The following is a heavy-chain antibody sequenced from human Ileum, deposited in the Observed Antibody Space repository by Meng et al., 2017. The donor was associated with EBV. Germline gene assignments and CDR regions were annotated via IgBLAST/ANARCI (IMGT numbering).Heavy chain of an antibody. V-gene: IGHV2-5*02. CDR1: GFSLSSSEVG. D-gene: IGHD6-19*01. J-gene: IGHJ5*02. CDR2: IYGDDDK. CDR3: AHSPEYSSVGWFDP. Sequence: QITLKESGPTLVKPEXTLTLTXPFSGFSLSSSEVGVGWIRQPPGKALEWLALIYGDDDKRYNPSLESRLTISKDTSKNQVVLTMTNMDPVDTATYYCAHSPEYSSVGWFDPWGQGTLVTVAS.